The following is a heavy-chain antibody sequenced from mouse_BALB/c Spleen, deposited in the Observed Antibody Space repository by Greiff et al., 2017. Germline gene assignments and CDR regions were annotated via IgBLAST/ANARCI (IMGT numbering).Heavy chain of an antibody. V-gene: IGHV14-3*02. D-gene: IGHD1-1*02. CDR2: IDPANGNT. CDR1: GFNIKDTY. Sequence: DVHLVESGAELVKPGASVKLSCTASGFNIKDTYMHWVKQRPEQGLEWIGRIDPANGNTKYDPKFQGKATITADTSSNTAYLQLSSLTSEDTAVYYCARVAAWFAYWGQGTLVTVSA. CDR3: ARVAAWFAY. J-gene: IGHJ3*01.